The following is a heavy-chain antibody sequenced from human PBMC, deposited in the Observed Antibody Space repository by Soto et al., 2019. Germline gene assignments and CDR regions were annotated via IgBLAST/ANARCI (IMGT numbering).Heavy chain of an antibody. D-gene: IGHD3-3*01. CDR1: GFTFSSYS. CDR2: ISSSSSTI. CDR3: ARDPRAYYDFWSGYYHHYYYYMDV. J-gene: IGHJ6*03. Sequence: GGSLRLSCAASGFTFSSYSMNWVRQAPGKGLEWVSYISSSSSTIYYADSVKGRFTISRDNAKNSLYLQMNSLRAEDTAVYYCARDPRAYYDFWSGYYHHYYYYMDVWGKGTTVTVSS. V-gene: IGHV3-48*01.